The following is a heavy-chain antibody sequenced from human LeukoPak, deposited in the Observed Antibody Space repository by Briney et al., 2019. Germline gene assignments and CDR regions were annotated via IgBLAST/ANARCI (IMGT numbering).Heavy chain of an antibody. CDR3: ARDPTIAVAGPGY. Sequence: ASVKVSCKASGYTFTSYDINWVRQAPGQGLEWMGWISAYNGNTNYAQKFQGRVTMTTDTSTSTAYMELRSLRSDDTAVYYCARDPTIAVAGPGYWGQGTLVTVSS. V-gene: IGHV1-18*01. D-gene: IGHD6-19*01. J-gene: IGHJ4*02. CDR2: ISAYNGNT. CDR1: GYTFTSYD.